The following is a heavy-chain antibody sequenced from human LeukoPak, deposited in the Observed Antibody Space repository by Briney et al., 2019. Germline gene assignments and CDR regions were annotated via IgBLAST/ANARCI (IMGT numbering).Heavy chain of an antibody. D-gene: IGHD3-10*01. J-gene: IGHJ6*02. CDR1: GVSISSYY. V-gene: IGHV4-4*07. Sequence: SETLSLTCTVSGVSISSYYWRWIRQPAGKGLEWIGRIYTSGSTNYSPSLKSRVTVSVDTSKNQFSLKLSSVTAADTAVYYCAREPPRGGYGMDVWGQGTTVTVSS. CDR3: AREPPRGGYGMDV. CDR2: IYTSGST.